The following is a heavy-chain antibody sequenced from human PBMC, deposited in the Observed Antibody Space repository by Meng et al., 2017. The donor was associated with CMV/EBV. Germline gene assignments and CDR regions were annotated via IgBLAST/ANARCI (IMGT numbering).Heavy chain of an antibody. V-gene: IGHV3-21*01. Sequence: FTFSSYSMNWVRQAPGKGLEWVSSISSSSSYIYYADSVKGRFTISRDNAKNSLYLQMNSLRAEDTAVYYCARDAEYYDILTGHSYFDYWGQGTLVTVSS. CDR1: FTFSSYS. CDR3: ARDAEYYDILTGHSYFDY. J-gene: IGHJ4*02. CDR2: ISSSSSYI. D-gene: IGHD3-9*01.